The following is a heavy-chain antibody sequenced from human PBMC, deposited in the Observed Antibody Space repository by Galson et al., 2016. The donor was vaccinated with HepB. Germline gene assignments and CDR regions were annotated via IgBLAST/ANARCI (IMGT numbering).Heavy chain of an antibody. Sequence: SVKVSCKASGYIFTSYDLNWVRQATGQGLEWMGSMNPNSGKTDYAQNFQGRVTMTRNVSVSTAYMGLISLRSDDTAVYYCAKGISKYSKTWFGGKGFHHGMDVWGQGTTVTVSS. CDR1: GYIFTSYD. V-gene: IGHV1-8*01. CDR3: AKGISKYSKTWFGGKGFHHGMDV. D-gene: IGHD3-10*01. J-gene: IGHJ6*02. CDR2: MNPNSGKT.